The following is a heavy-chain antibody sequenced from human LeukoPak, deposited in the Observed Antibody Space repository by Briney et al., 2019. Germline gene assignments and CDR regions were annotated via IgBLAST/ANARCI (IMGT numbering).Heavy chain of an antibody. J-gene: IGHJ4*02. V-gene: IGHV3-53*01. CDR2: IYSGGST. Sequence: GSLRLSCAASGFTVSSNYMSWVRQAPGKGLEWVSVIYSGGSTYYADSVKGRFTISRDNSKNTLYLQMNSLRAEDTAVYYCASRYDSSQFDYWGQGTLVTVSS. CDR1: GFTVSSNY. CDR3: ASRYDSSQFDY. D-gene: IGHD3-22*01.